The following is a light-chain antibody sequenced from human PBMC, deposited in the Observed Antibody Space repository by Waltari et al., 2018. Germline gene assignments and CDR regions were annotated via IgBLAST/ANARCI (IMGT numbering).Light chain of an antibody. CDR3: CSYAGRGTYV. V-gene: IGLV2-23*02. Sequence: QSALTQPASVSGTPGQSITISCSGTTSDVGSYDLVSWYQQHPGEAPKLLICAVFTRPPSPSSLFSGAMSGSTASLTISGLQPEDEADYSCCSYAGRGTYVFGSGTKVTVL. CDR1: TSDVGSYDL. CDR2: AVF. J-gene: IGLJ1*01.